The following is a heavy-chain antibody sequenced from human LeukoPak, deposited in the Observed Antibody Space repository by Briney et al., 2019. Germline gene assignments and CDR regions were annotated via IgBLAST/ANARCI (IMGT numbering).Heavy chain of an antibody. CDR3: ARTPYDYYYYYYMDV. Sequence: TPSETLSLTCTVSGGSISSYYWSWIRQPPGKGLEWIGCIYYSGSTNYNPSLKSRVTISVDTSKNQFSLKLSSVTAADTAVYYCARTPYDYYYYYYMDVWGKGTTVTVSS. J-gene: IGHJ6*03. CDR1: GGSISSYY. CDR2: IYYSGST. D-gene: IGHD3-16*01. V-gene: IGHV4-59*08.